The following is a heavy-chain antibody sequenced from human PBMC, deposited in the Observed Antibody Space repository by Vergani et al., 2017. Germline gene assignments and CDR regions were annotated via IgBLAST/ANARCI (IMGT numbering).Heavy chain of an antibody. V-gene: IGHV3-30*18. CDR1: GFTFSSYG. CDR3: AKDTSARVAYAFDI. CDR2: ISYDGSNK. J-gene: IGHJ3*02. D-gene: IGHD3-16*01. Sequence: QVQLVESGGGVVQPGRSLRLSCAASGFTFSSYGMHWVRQAPGKGLEWVAVISYDGSNKYYADSVKGRFTISRDNSKNTLYLQMNSLRAEDTAVYYCAKDTSARVAYAFDIWGQGTMVTVSS.